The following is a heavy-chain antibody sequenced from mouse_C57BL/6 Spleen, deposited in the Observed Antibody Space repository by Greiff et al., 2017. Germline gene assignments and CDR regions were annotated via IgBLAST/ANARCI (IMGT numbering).Heavy chain of an antibody. Sequence: VQLQQSGAELVRPGTSVKVSCKASGYAFTNYLIEWVKQRPGQGLEWIGVINPGSGGTNYNEKFKGKATLTADKSSSTAYMQLSILTSEDSTVYFCARFYWDGYFDYWGQGTTLTVSS. CDR2: INPGSGGT. CDR3: ARFYWDGYFDY. V-gene: IGHV1-54*01. CDR1: GYAFTNYL. D-gene: IGHD4-1*01. J-gene: IGHJ2*01.